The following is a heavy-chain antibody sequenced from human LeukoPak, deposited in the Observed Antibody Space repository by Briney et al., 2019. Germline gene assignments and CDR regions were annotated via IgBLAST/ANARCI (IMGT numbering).Heavy chain of an antibody. V-gene: IGHV3-48*03. J-gene: IGHJ4*02. Sequence: GGSLRLSCAASGFSFSSYEFNWVRQAPGKGLEWISYISSSGSTRYYADSVKGRFTTSRDNAKNSLNLQMNSLRAEDTAVYYCVGGDSRDYWGQGTLVTVSS. CDR2: ISSSGSTR. CDR3: VGGDSRDY. D-gene: IGHD3-22*01. CDR1: GFSFSSYE.